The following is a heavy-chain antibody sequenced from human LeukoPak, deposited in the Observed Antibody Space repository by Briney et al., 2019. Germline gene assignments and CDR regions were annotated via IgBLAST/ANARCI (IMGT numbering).Heavy chain of an antibody. V-gene: IGHV1-8*02. CDR1: GYTFTGYY. CDR2: MNPNSGNT. D-gene: IGHD3-22*01. J-gene: IGHJ4*02. Sequence: ASVKVSCKASGYTFTGYYMHWVRQAPGQGLGWMGWMNPNSGNTGYAQKFQGRVTMTRNTSISTAYMELSSLRSEDTAVYYCAREGQYYYDSSLDYWGQGTLVTVSS. CDR3: AREGQYYYDSSLDY.